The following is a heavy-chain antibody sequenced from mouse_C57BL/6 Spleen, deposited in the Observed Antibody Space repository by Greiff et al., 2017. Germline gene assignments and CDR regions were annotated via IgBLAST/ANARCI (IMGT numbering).Heavy chain of an antibody. CDR1: GYTFTSYW. CDR2: IDPSDSET. CDR3: ARGAYYGILDY. D-gene: IGHD2-10*01. J-gene: IGHJ2*01. Sequence: VQLQQPGAELVRPGSSVKLSCKASGYTFTSYWMHWVKQRPIQGLEWIGNIDPSDSETHYNQKFKDKATLTVDKSSSTAYMQLSSLTSEDSAVYYCARGAYYGILDYWGQGTTLTVSS. V-gene: IGHV1-52*01.